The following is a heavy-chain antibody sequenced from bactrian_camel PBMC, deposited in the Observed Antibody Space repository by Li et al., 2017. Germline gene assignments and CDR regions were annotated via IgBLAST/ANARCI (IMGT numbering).Heavy chain of an antibody. CDR2: IYTGAGSP. CDR1: TYYAYRC. Sequence: HVQLVESGGGSVQAGGFLTLSCAASTYYAYRCLAWFRQAPGKEREGLAAIYTGAGSPAYIDSVKGRFTISRDNAKNTMYLQMNSLKPEDTAMYYCAAARRDRGIICLPDDDEYNDWGQGTQVTVS. CDR3: AAARRDRGIICLPDDDEYND. J-gene: IGHJ4*01. V-gene: IGHV3S1*01. D-gene: IGHD7*01.